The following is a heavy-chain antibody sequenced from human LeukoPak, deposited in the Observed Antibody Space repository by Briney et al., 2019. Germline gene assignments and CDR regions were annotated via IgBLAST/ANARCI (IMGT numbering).Heavy chain of an antibody. CDR2: IYYSGST. CDR1: GGSISSGDYY. D-gene: IGHD5/OR15-5a*01. CDR3: ARVSLRHNWFDP. V-gene: IGHV4-30-4*01. J-gene: IGHJ5*02. Sequence: SETLSLTCNVSGGSISSGDYYWSWIRQPPGKGLEWIGYIYYSGSTYYNPSLKSRVTISVDTSKNQFSLKLSSVTAADTAVYYCARVSLRHNWFDPWGQGTLVTVSS.